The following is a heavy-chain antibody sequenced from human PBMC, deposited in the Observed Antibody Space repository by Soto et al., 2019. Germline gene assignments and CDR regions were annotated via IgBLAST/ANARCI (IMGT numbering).Heavy chain of an antibody. CDR2: VSHDGRNT. Sequence: VQLVESGGGVVQPGRSLRLSCAASGFTFSDYAMHWVRQAPGKGLEWVAVVSHDGRNTHYADSVKGRFTISRDSSKNKVSLEMPSLRAEATAVYYCAKGGRQWLVTSDFNYWGQGARVTVSS. V-gene: IGHV3-30*18. J-gene: IGHJ4*02. CDR3: AKGGRQWLVTSDFNY. CDR1: GFTFSDYA. D-gene: IGHD6-19*01.